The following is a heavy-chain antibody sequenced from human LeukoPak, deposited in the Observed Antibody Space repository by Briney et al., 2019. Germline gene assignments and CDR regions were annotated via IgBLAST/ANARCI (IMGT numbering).Heavy chain of an antibody. V-gene: IGHV3-21*01. D-gene: IGHD1-26*01. CDR3: ARAGAGGSYSSASALDY. Sequence: GGSLKLSCAASGFTFSNYAMSWVRQAPGKGLEWVSAISGSASSTYYADSVKGRFTISRDNAKNSLYLQMNSLRAEDTAVYYCARAGAGGSYSSASALDYWGQGTLVTVSS. CDR1: GFTFSNYA. J-gene: IGHJ4*02. CDR2: ISGSASST.